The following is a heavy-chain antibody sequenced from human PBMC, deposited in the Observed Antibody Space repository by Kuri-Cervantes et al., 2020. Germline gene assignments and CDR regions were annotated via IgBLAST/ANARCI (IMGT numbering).Heavy chain of an antibody. Sequence: ASVQVSYQASGYTFPSYYMHWLRQAPGQGLAWMGIINPSGGSTSYAQKFQGRVTLTRDTSTITVYMELSILRSEDTAVYYCASDSTEHSLGSPGNPSSWGQGTLVTVSS. D-gene: IGHD1-14*01. CDR2: INPSGGST. J-gene: IGHJ4*02. CDR1: GYTFPSYY. V-gene: IGHV1-46*01. CDR3: ASDSTEHSLGSPGNPSS.